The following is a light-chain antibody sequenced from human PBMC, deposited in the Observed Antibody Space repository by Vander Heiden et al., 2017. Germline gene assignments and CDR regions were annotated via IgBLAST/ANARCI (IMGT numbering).Light chain of an antibody. CDR1: RYNIGSYT. J-gene: IGLJ2*01. V-gene: IGLV1-44*01. Sequence: QSVLPQPPSASGNPGQTVTISCYGSRYNIGSYTVNWYQQVPGTAPRLLIFKTNQRPSGVPDRFFGSKSGASASLAISGLQSGDEATYYCEAWDDNLSGVLFGGGTKMSVL. CDR2: KTN. CDR3: EAWDDNLSGVL.